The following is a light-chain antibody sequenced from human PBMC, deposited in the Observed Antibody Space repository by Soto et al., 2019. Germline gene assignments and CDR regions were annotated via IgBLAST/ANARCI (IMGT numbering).Light chain of an antibody. CDR1: QSVSRNS. V-gene: IGKV3-20*01. J-gene: IGKJ2*02. Sequence: EIVLTQSPGTLSLSPGERTTLSCRASQSVSRNSLAWYQQRPGQAPRVVIYGASTRATGIPDRFSGSGPGTEFTLNISRLEPEDFAVYYCQQYGRSPRTFGQGTKLEI. CDR3: QQYGRSPRT. CDR2: GAS.